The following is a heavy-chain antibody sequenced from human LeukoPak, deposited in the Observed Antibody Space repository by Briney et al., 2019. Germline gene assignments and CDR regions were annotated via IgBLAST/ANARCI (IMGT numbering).Heavy chain of an antibody. CDR1: EFILSNWW. CDR2: IKPDGSEN. CDR3: ARGHYGMDV. J-gene: IGHJ6*02. V-gene: IGHV3-7*01. Sequence: GGSLRLSCAASEFILSNWWMTWVRQAPGKGLEWVASIKPDGSENYYLDSVKGRFTVSRDNARSSLYLQMNSLRAEDTAVYYCARGHYGMDVWGQGTTVTVSS.